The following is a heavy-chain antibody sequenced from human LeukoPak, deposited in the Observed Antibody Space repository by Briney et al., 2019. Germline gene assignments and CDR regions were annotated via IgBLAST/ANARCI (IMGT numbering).Heavy chain of an antibody. CDR2: IDPKSGDT. D-gene: IGHD2-2*01. J-gene: IGHJ3*02. CDR1: GITFTGYY. CDR3: ASGGYCSSTSCFYAFDI. V-gene: IGHV1-2*02. Sequence: ASVTVSCKTSGITFTGYYIHWVRQAPGQGLEWMGWIDPKSGDTKYAQTFQGRVTMTRDTSISTAYMDLSRLRSDDTAVYYCASGGYCSSTSCFYAFDIWGQGTMVTVSS.